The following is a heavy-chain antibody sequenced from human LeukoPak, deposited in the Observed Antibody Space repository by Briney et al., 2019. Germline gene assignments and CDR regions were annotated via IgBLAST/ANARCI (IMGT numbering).Heavy chain of an antibody. J-gene: IGHJ6*02. CDR2: ISSSGSTI. D-gene: IGHD2-21*02. V-gene: IGHV3-48*03. Sequence: GGSLRLSCAASGFTFSSYEMNWVRQAPGKGLEWVSYISSSGSTIYYADSVKGRFTISRDNAKNSLYPQMNSLRAGDTAVYYCARAPYCGGDCYYYYGMDVWGQGTTVTVSS. CDR3: ARAPYCGGDCYYYYGMDV. CDR1: GFTFSSYE.